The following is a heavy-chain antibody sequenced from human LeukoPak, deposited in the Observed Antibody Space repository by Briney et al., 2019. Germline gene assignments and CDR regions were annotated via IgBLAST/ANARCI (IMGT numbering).Heavy chain of an antibody. D-gene: IGHD3-3*01. J-gene: IGHJ4*02. CDR1: GYTFTGYY. V-gene: IGHV1-2*02. Sequence: GASVKVSCKASGYTFTGYYMHWVRQAPGQGLEWMGWINPNSGGTNYAQKFQGRVTMTRDTSISTAYMELSRLRSDDTAVYYCARDKSTTVRFLQYYWGQGTLVTVSS. CDR2: INPNSGGT. CDR3: ARDKSTTVRFLQYY.